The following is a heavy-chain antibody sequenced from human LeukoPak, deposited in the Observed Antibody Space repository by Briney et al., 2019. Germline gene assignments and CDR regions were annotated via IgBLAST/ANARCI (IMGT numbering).Heavy chain of an antibody. CDR2: IRYDGSNK. CDR3: TTVRGVTVDELLGLQYYFDY. CDR1: GFTFSSYG. J-gene: IGHJ4*02. D-gene: IGHD2-8*02. Sequence: GGSQRLSCAASGFTFSSYGMHCVRQAPGKGLEWVAFIRYDGSNKYYADSVKGRFTISRDNSKNTLYLQMNSLKTEDTAVYYCTTVRGVTVDELLGLQYYFDYWGQGTLVTVSS. V-gene: IGHV3-30*02.